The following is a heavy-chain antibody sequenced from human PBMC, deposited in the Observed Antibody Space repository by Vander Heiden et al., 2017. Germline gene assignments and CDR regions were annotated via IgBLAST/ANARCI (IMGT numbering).Heavy chain of an antibody. CDR2: ISYDGSNK. CDR1: GFTFSSYG. V-gene: IGHV3-30*18. CDR3: AKARLRRLYGSEFDY. Sequence: QVQLVESGGGVVQPGRSLRLSCAASGFTFSSYGMHWVRQAPGKGLEWVAVISYDGSNKYYAGSVKGRFTISRDNSKNTLYLQMNSLRAEDTAVYYCAKARLRRLYGSEFDYWGQGTLVTVSS. J-gene: IGHJ4*02. D-gene: IGHD3-10*01.